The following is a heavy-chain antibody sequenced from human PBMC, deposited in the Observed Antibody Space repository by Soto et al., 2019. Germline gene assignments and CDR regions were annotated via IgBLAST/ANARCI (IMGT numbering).Heavy chain of an antibody. CDR3: ASYSTVTTC. CDR1: GGSISSTDHY. CDR2: VYYTGTT. J-gene: IGHJ4*02. Sequence: PSETLSLTCTVSGGSISSTDHYWGWIRQSPGKGLEWIGSVYYTGTTYYNPSLKSRVTISVDKSKNQISLKLSSVTAADTAVYYCASYSTVTTCWGQGTLVTVSS. V-gene: IGHV4-39*07. D-gene: IGHD4-17*01.